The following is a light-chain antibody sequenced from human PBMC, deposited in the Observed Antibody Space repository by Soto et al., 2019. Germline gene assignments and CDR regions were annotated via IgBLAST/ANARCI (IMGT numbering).Light chain of an antibody. CDR3: QHRANWPLLV. Sequence: EIVLTQSPATLSVYPGEGATLSCWASQSFGNYIGWYQQKPGQIPRLLISDTYNRDAGIPARFSGSGSGAAFSLIISSLEPEDSAIHYCQHRANWPLLVFGGGTKVEIK. V-gene: IGKV3-11*01. CDR2: DTY. CDR1: QSFGNY. J-gene: IGKJ4*01.